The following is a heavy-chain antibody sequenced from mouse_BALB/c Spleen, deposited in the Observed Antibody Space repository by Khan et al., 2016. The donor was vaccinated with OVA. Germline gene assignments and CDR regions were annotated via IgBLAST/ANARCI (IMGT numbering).Heavy chain of an antibody. J-gene: IGHJ3*01. D-gene: IGHD2-1*01. CDR1: GFTFSSYT. CDR2: LRSGGDNT. Sequence: EVELVESGGGLVKPGGSLKLSCAASGFTFSSYTMSWVRQTPEKRLEWVATLRSGGDNTYYPDRVKGRFTISRDNAKNNLYLQMSSLRSEDTALYYCARSNYGTFAYWGQGTLVTVSA. CDR3: ARSNYGTFAY. V-gene: IGHV5-9*03.